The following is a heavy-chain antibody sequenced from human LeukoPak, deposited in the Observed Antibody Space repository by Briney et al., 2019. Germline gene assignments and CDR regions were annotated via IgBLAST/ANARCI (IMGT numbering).Heavy chain of an antibody. CDR1: GFPFMNYD. V-gene: IGHV3-33*01. J-gene: IGHJ4*02. Sequence: GRSLRLSCGASGFPFMNYDVHGVRQSPGKGREGLAVIWDDGSTEYYADYVKGRFTIFRDNRRNTLYLQMNSLRAEDKAVYSCARDHSGTQDYWGQGTLVTVSS. CDR2: IWDDGSTE. CDR3: ARDHSGTQDY. D-gene: IGHD1-1*01.